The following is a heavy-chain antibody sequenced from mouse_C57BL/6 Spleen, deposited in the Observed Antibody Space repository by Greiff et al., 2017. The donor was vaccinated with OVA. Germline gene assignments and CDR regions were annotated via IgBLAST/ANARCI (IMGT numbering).Heavy chain of an antibody. V-gene: IGHV1-64*01. Sequence: VQLQQPGAELVKPGASVKLSCKASGYTFTSYWMHWVKQRPGQGLEWIGMIHPNSGSTNYNEKFKSKATLTVDKSSSTAYMQLSSLTSEDSAVYYCARLGDYDAMDYWGQGTSVTVSS. CDR2: IHPNSGST. CDR3: ARLGDYDAMDY. CDR1: GYTFTSYW. J-gene: IGHJ4*01.